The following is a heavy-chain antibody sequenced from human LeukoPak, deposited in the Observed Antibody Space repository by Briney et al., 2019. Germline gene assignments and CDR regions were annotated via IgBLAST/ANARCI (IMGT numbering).Heavy chain of an antibody. CDR2: INSNGGST. D-gene: IGHD3-16*01. CDR3: VQETFTVTSPFDY. V-gene: IGHV3-64D*09. Sequence: GGSLRLSCSASGFTFSSYAMHWVRQAPGKGLEYVSAINSNGGSTYYADSLKGRFTISRDNSKNTLYLQMSSLRAEDTAVYYCVQETFTVTSPFDYWGQGTLVTVPS. CDR1: GFTFSSYA. J-gene: IGHJ4*02.